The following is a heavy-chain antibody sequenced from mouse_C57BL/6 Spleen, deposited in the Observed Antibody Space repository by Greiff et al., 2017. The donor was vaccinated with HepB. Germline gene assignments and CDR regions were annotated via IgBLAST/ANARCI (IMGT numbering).Heavy chain of an antibody. Sequence: QVQLQQSGAELARPGASVKMSCKASGYTFTSYTMHWVKQRPGQGLEWIGYINPSSGYTKYNQKFKDKATLTADKSSSTAYMQLSSLTSEDSAVYDCARWGTTVVPSFDYWGQGTTLTVSS. CDR3: ARWGTTVVPSFDY. CDR1: GYTFTSYT. J-gene: IGHJ2*01. CDR2: INPSSGYT. V-gene: IGHV1-4*01. D-gene: IGHD1-1*01.